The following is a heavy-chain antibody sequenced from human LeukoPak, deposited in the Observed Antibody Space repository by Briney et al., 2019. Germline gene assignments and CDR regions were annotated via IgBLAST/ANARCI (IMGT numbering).Heavy chain of an antibody. CDR3: ARDTITVTTPYFDY. D-gene: IGHD4-17*01. V-gene: IGHV1-24*01. J-gene: IGHJ4*02. CDR1: GYTLTELS. CDR2: FDPEDGET. Sequence: ASVKVSCKVSGYTLTELSMHWVRQAPGKGLEWMGGFDPEDGETIYAQKFQGRVTMTRDTSTSTAYMELSSLRSDDTAFYYCARDTITVTTPYFDYWGQGTLVTVPS.